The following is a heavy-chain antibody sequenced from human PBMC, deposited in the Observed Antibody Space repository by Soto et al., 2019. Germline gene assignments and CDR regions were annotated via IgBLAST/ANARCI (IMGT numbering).Heavy chain of an antibody. CDR3: VRVLYSKTSFDY. J-gene: IGHJ4*02. CDR2: INWDDDK. D-gene: IGHD6-13*01. Sequence: QITLNESGPTLVRPTQTLTLTCTFSGFSLNTGDVGVGWIRQPPGEALEWLALINWDDDKRYSPSLSSSLTLTKDTSKNQVVLTLANVDPLDTATYYCVRVLYSKTSFDYWGQGTLVTVSS. CDR1: GFSLNTGDVG. V-gene: IGHV2-5*02.